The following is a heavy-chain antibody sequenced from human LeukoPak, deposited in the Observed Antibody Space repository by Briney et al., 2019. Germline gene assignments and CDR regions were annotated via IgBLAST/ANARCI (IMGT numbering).Heavy chain of an antibody. V-gene: IGHV3-7*05. CDR3: ARDRDSSSSFDY. J-gene: IGHJ4*02. CDR1: GFTFSSYS. D-gene: IGHD6-6*01. CDR2: IKQDGSEK. Sequence: GGSLRLSCAASGFTFSSYSMNWVRQAPGKGLEWLANIKQDGSEKYYVDSVKGRFTISRDNAKNSLYLQMNSLRAEDTAVYYCARDRDSSSSFDYWGQGTLVTVSS.